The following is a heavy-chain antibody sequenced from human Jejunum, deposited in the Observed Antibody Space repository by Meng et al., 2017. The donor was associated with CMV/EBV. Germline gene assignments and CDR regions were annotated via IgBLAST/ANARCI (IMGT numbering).Heavy chain of an antibody. CDR2: FYSSDTY. CDR1: GGSVNKYW. Sequence: LTEPGPCPLNPSEPLSCLGPFPGGSVNKYWWSWNRESAGKELEWIGRFYSSDTYNNHPSLDSRVTMSLDTSKNQFSLNLRSVTAADTATYYCARGPGASTREGFDYWGLGTLVTVSS. J-gene: IGHJ4*02. D-gene: IGHD1-26*01. V-gene: IGHV4-4*07. CDR3: ARGPGASTREGFDY.